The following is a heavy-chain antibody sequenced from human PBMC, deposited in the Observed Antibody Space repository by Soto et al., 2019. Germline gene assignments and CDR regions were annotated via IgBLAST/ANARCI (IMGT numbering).Heavy chain of an antibody. J-gene: IGHJ3*02. CDR3: VRDRDWDFDI. CDR2: TGTRRKYT. V-gene: IGHV3-48*02. D-gene: IGHD3-9*01. Sequence: CGSLRLSCAPSGYALRDYSMNWVRQAPEKGLEWVSYTGTRRKYTFYADSVRGRFTISRDDARNSVYLQLNSLRDEDTAVYYCVRDRDWDFDIWGQGTMVTVSS. CDR1: GYALRDYS.